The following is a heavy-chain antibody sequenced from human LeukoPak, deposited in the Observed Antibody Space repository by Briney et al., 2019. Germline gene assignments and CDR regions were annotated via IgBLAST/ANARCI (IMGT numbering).Heavy chain of an antibody. Sequence: SGGSLRLSCAASGFTFSSYGMHWVRQAPGKGLEWVAFIRYDGSNKYYADSVKGRFTISRDNSKNTLYLQMNSLRAEDTAVYYCATVPSSLTGDAFDIWGQGTMVTVSS. CDR3: ATVPSSLTGDAFDI. J-gene: IGHJ3*02. V-gene: IGHV3-30*02. D-gene: IGHD6-13*01. CDR2: IRYDGSNK. CDR1: GFTFSSYG.